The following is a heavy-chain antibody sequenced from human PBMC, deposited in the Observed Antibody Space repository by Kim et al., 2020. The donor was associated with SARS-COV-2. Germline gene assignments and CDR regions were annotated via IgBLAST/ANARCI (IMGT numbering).Heavy chain of an antibody. CDR3: AKVSGGTLLGRGLQH. CDR2: ISWNSGNI. CDR1: GFTFDDYA. J-gene: IGHJ1*01. V-gene: IGHV3-9*01. D-gene: IGHD1-26*01. Sequence: GGSLRLSCAASGFTFDDYAMHWVRQAPGKGLEWVSGISWNSGNIDYADSVKGRFTISRDNARNSLYLQMNCLRPEDTALYYCAKVSGGTLLGRGLQHWGQGTLVTVSS.